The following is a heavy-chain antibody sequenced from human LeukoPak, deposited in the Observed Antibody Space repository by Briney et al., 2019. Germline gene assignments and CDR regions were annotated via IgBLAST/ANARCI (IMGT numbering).Heavy chain of an antibody. CDR2: IKQDGSER. J-gene: IGHJ4*02. V-gene: IGHV3-7*01. D-gene: IGHD2/OR15-2a*01. CDR1: GFIFSRHW. Sequence: GGSLRLSCAASGFIFSRHWMSWVRQAPGKGPEWVANIKQDGSERYYVGSVKGRFTISRDNAKNLLYLQMNSLRAEDTALYYCARDGGHSTDFDYWGQGTLVTVSS. CDR3: ARDGGHSTDFDY.